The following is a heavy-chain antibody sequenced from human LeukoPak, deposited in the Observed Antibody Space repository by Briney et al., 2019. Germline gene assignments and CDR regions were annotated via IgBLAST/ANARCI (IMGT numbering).Heavy chain of an antibody. CDR2: ISGSGGTT. V-gene: IGHV3-23*01. Sequence: PGGSLRLSCAASGFTFSSYAMIWVRQAPGKGLEWVSAISGSGGTTYYADSVKGRFTISRDNSKNTLYLQMNSLRAEDTAVYYCAKDSLGAPPQTIDYWGQGALVTVSS. CDR1: GFTFSSYA. J-gene: IGHJ4*02. D-gene: IGHD4/OR15-4a*01. CDR3: AKDSLGAPPQTIDY.